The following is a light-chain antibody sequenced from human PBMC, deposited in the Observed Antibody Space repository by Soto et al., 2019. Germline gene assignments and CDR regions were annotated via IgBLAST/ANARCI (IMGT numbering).Light chain of an antibody. CDR2: AAS. V-gene: IGKV1-6*01. CDR1: QSISSY. Sequence: IQMTQSPSSLSASVGDRVTITCRASQSISSYLNWYQQKPGKAPKLLIYAASSLQSGVPSRFSGSGSGTDSTLTISSLQPEDFATYYCLQDYNYPITFGQGTRREIK. CDR3: LQDYNYPIT. J-gene: IGKJ5*01.